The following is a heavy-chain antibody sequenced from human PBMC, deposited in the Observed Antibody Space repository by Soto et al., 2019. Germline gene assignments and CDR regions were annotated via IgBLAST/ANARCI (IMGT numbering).Heavy chain of an antibody. V-gene: IGHV3-13*01. D-gene: IGHD3-22*01. CDR3: ARGLNYYDSSGHPEGAFDI. CDR1: GFTFSSYD. J-gene: IGHJ3*02. Sequence: GGSLRLSCAASGFTFSSYDMHWVRQATGKGLEWVSAIGTAGDTYYPGSVKGRFTISRENAKNSLYLQMNSLRAEDTAVYYCARGLNYYDSSGHPEGAFDIWGQGTMVTVSS. CDR2: IGTAGDT.